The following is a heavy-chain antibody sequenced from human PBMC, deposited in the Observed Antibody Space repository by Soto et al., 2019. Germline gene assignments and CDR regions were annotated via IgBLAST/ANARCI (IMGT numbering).Heavy chain of an antibody. V-gene: IGHV3-48*03. Sequence: VGSLRLSCASSVFTFSSYEMNCVRHSPGKGLEWVSYISSSGSTIYYADSVKGRFTISRDNAKNSLYLQMNSLRAEDTAVYYCAPDGPFRGVIVYWGQGTLVNVSS. CDR2: ISSSGSTI. J-gene: IGHJ4*02. D-gene: IGHD3-16*02. CDR3: APDGPFRGVIVY. CDR1: VFTFSSYE.